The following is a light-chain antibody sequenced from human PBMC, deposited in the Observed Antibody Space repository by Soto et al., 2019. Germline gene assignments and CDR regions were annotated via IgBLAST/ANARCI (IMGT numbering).Light chain of an antibody. Sequence: QSALTQPASVSGSPGQSITISCTGTSSDVGGYNYVSWYQQHPGKAPKLMIYDVSNRPSGVSNRFSDSKSGNTASLTISGLQAEDEADYYCSSYTSSSTRHVVFGGGTKLTVL. CDR1: SSDVGGYNY. J-gene: IGLJ2*01. V-gene: IGLV2-14*01. CDR2: DVS. CDR3: SSYTSSSTRHVV.